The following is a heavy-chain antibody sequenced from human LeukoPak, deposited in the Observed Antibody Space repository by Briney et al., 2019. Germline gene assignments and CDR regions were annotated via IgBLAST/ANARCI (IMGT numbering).Heavy chain of an antibody. V-gene: IGHV3-30*01. CDR1: GFTFSSYA. CDR2: ISYDGSNK. J-gene: IGHJ1*01. CDR3: ARERYSSSSKYFQH. D-gene: IGHD6-6*01. Sequence: GGSLRLSCAASGFTFSSYAMHWVRQAPGKGLEWVAVISYDGSNKYYADSVKGRFTISRDNSKNTLYLQMNSLRAEDTAVYYCARERYSSSSKYFQHWGQGTLVTVSS.